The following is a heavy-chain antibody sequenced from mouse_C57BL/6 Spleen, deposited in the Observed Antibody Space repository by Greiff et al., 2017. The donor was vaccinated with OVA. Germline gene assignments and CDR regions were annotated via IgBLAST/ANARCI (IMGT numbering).Heavy chain of an antibody. CDR1: GFTFTSYW. J-gene: IGHJ1*03. V-gene: IGHV14-2*01. Sequence: VQLQQPGAELVKPGASVKMSCKASGFTFTSYWISWVKQRPGQGLEWIGRIDPEDGETNYAPKFQGKAPLTTDTSSNTSDLQLSSLTSEDTAVYYCACYGSSSVYYDVWGTGTTVTVSS. CDR3: ACYGSSSVYYDV. D-gene: IGHD1-1*01. CDR2: IDPEDGET.